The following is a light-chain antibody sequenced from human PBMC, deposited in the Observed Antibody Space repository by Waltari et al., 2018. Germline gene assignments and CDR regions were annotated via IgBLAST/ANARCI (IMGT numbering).Light chain of an antibody. V-gene: IGLV1-51*02. CDR1: SSNIGTNV. CDR2: DED. CDR3: GSWNTSLTAWV. J-gene: IGLJ3*02. Sequence: QSVLTQPPSVSAAPRQKVTISCSGSSSNIGTNVVSWYQHLPRKAPKLLIYDEDKRPSGIPDRFSGSKSGTSATLDITGLQAGDEADYYCGSWNTSLTAWVFGGGTKLTVL.